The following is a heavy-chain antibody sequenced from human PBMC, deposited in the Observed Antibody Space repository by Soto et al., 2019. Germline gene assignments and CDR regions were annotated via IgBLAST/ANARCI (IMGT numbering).Heavy chain of an antibody. V-gene: IGHV4-39*01. J-gene: IGHJ5*02. Sequence: PSETLSLTCTVSGGSISSSSYYWGWIRQPPGKGLEWIGSIYYSGSTYYNPSLKSRVTISVDMSKNQFSLKLSSVTAADTAVYYCARLVRAYQLLPSGWFDPWGQGTLVTVSS. CDR3: ARLVRAYQLLPSGWFDP. CDR1: GGSISSSSYY. D-gene: IGHD2-2*01. CDR2: IYYSGST.